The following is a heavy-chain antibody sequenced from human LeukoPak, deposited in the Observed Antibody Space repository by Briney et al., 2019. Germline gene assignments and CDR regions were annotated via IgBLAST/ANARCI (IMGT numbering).Heavy chain of an antibody. V-gene: IGHV4-34*01. CDR3: ARGGTTKWVRGVSSWFDP. D-gene: IGHD3-10*01. J-gene: IGHJ5*02. CDR2: INHRGRT. CDR1: GGSFSDYF. Sequence: SETLSLTCAVYGGSFSDYFWSWIRQSPGKGLEWIGEINHRGRTYYNPSLKSRVTISVDTSKNQFSLKLSSVTAADTAVYYCARGGTTKWVRGVSSWFDPWGQGTLVTVSS.